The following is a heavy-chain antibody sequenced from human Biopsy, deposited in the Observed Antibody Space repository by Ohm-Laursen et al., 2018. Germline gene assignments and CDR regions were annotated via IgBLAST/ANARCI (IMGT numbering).Heavy chain of an antibody. Sequence: SSVKVSCKAPTGTFNSYGIIWVRQAPGQGLEWMGRIVPILRTTAYAQTFLGRVTITADSPTSTVDMGLTSLTSDDTAVYFCAREAIGYQLPCDDWGQGTLVTVSS. CDR3: AREAIGYQLPCDD. D-gene: IGHD2-2*01. CDR1: TGTFNSYG. V-gene: IGHV1-69*11. J-gene: IGHJ4*02. CDR2: IVPILRTT.